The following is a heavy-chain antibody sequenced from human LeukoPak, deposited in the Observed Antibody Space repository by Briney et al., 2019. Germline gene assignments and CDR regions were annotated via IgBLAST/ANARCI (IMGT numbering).Heavy chain of an antibody. CDR1: GYSFTSYW. D-gene: IGHD3-22*01. CDR3: ARLSRTYYYDSSGYHDAFDI. J-gene: IGHJ3*02. CDR2: IYPGDSDT. Sequence: GESLKISCQGSGYSFTSYWIGWVRQMPGKGLEWMGIIYPGDSDTRYSPSSQGQVTISADKSISTAYLQWSSLKASDTAMYYCARLSRTYYYDSSGYHDAFDIWGQGTMVTVSS. V-gene: IGHV5-51*01.